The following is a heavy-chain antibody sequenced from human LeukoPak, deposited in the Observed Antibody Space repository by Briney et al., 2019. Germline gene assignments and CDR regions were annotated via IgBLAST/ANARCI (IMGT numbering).Heavy chain of an antibody. Sequence: GGSLRLSCVVSGFTVSSNYMSWVRQAPGKGLEWVSVLYSGGNTYHADSVKGRFTISRDNSKNALYLQMNSLRAEDTAVYYCAREGASSSFGYWGQGTLVTVSS. D-gene: IGHD6-13*01. CDR2: LYSGGNT. V-gene: IGHV3-53*01. CDR1: GFTVSSNY. J-gene: IGHJ4*02. CDR3: AREGASSSFGY.